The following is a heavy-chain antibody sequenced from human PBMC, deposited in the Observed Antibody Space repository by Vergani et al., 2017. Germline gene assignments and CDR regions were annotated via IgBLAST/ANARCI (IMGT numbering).Heavy chain of an antibody. CDR1: GGSISSYY. CDR2: IYTSGST. D-gene: IGHD2-2*02. Sequence: QVQLQESGPGLVKPSETLSLTCTVSGGSISSYYWSWIRQPAGKGLEWIGRIYTSGSTNYNPSLKSRVTMSVDTSKNQFSLKLSSVTAADTAVYYCARDREDIVVVPAAIAHHYYYYMDVWGKGP. V-gene: IGHV4-4*07. J-gene: IGHJ6*03. CDR3: ARDREDIVVVPAAIAHHYYYYMDV.